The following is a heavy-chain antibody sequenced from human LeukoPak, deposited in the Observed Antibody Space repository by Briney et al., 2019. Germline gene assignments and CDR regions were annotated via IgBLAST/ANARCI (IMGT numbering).Heavy chain of an antibody. D-gene: IGHD3-22*01. V-gene: IGHV3-30*02. J-gene: IGHJ4*02. Sequence: PGGSLRLSCAASGFTFSSYGMHWVRQAPGKGLEWVAFIRYDGSNKYYADSVKGRFTISRDNSKNTLYLQMNSLRAEDTAVYYCATDSSGYYYDYWGQGTLVTVSS. CDR2: IRYDGSNK. CDR3: ATDSSGYYYDY. CDR1: GFTFSSYG.